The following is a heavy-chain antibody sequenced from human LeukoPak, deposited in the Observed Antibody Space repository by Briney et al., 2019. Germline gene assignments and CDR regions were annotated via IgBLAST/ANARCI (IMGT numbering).Heavy chain of an antibody. CDR3: AKDTYSTSPYYFDY. V-gene: IGHV3-23*01. CDR1: GFIFRNYA. J-gene: IGHJ4*02. D-gene: IGHD1-26*01. CDR2: ISSGGST. Sequence: GSLRLSCGASGFIFRNYAMSWVRQAPGKGLKWVSGISSGGSTYYADSVKGRFTISRDNSKNTLYLQVNSLRAEDTAVYYCAKDTYSTSPYYFDYWGQGTLVTVSS.